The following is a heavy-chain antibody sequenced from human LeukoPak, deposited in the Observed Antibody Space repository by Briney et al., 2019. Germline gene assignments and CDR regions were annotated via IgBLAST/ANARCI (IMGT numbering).Heavy chain of an antibody. CDR3: AKGTWGGYYFDC. D-gene: IGHD3-16*01. V-gene: IGHV3-23*01. CDR1: GFTFSSYA. Sequence: GGSLRLSCAASGFTFSSYAMTWVRQAPGKGLDWVSAISTSGSNTYYADSAKGRFTISRDNSKNTLYLQMNSQRAEDTAIYYCAKGTWGGYYFDCWGQGTLVTVSS. CDR2: ISTSGSNT. J-gene: IGHJ4*02.